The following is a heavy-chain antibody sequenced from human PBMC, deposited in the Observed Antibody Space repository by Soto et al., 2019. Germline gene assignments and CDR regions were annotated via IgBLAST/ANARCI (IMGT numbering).Heavy chain of an antibody. Sequence: PGGSLRLSCAASGFTFSDAWMSWVRQAPGKGLEWVSLVSATAGTTYYTDSVKGRFTISRDNSRNTVYLQMNSLRADDTAVYYCAKDRLAGGFDYWGQGTLVTVSS. CDR1: GFTFSDAW. V-gene: IGHV3-23*01. CDR3: AKDRLAGGFDY. CDR2: VSATAGTT. D-gene: IGHD3-16*01. J-gene: IGHJ4*02.